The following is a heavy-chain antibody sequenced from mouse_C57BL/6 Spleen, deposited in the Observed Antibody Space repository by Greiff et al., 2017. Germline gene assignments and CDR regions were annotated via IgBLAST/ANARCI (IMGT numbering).Heavy chain of an antibody. CDR2: IWSGGST. J-gene: IGHJ3*01. Sequence: VMLVESGPGLVQPSQSLSITCTVSGFSLTSYGVHWVRQSPGKGLEWLGVIWSGGSTDYNAAFISRLSISKDNSKSQVFFKMNSLQADDTAIYYCARMGYYGSGAPGFAYWGQGTLVTVSA. V-gene: IGHV2-2*01. CDR1: GFSLTSYG. D-gene: IGHD1-1*01. CDR3: ARMGYYGSGAPGFAY.